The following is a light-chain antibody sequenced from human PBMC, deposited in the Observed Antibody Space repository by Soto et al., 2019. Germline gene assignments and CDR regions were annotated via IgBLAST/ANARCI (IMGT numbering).Light chain of an antibody. V-gene: IGLV7-46*01. CDR3: LLSYSGARPVV. CDR2: DTS. Sequence: QAVVTQEPSLTVSPGGTVTLTCGSSTGAVTSGHYPYWFQQKPGQAPRTLIYDTSNKHSWTPARFSGSLLGGKAALTLSGAQAGDEAEYYCLLSYSGARPVVFGGGTKLTV. J-gene: IGLJ2*01. CDR1: TGAVTSGHY.